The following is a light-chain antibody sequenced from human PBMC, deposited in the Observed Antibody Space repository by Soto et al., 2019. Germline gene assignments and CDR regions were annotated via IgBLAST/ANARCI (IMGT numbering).Light chain of an antibody. CDR2: GAS. V-gene: IGKV3-20*01. J-gene: IGKJ5*01. CDR1: QSVRSSY. Sequence: EIVLTQSPGTLSLSPGERATLSCRASQSVRSSYLAWYQQKPGQAPRLLIYGASSRATGIPDRFTGSGSGTDFTITISRLEPEDFAVYYCQHYDSLSFGQGTRLEIK. CDR3: QHYDSLS.